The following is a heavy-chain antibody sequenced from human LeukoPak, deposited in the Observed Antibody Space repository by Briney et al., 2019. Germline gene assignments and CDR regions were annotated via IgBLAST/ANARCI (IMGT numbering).Heavy chain of an antibody. D-gene: IGHD3-22*01. CDR1: GGSISSCSYY. CDR3: ARIPIVVVPGFFDY. J-gene: IGHJ4*02. CDR2: MYHSGST. V-gene: IGHV4-39*01. Sequence: SETLSLTCTVSGGSISSCSYYWGWIRQPPGKGLEWIVSMYHSGSTYYSPSLKSRVTISADMSKNQFSLKLSSVTAADTAVYYCARIPIVVVPGFFDYWGQGTLVTVSS.